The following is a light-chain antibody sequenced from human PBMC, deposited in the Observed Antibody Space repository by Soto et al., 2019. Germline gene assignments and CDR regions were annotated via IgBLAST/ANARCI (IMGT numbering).Light chain of an antibody. CDR3: QHYGTSTVT. CDR1: QSFRGL. Sequence: EVVLTQSPVTLSLSPGERATLSCRASQSFRGLLAWYQQKPGQAPRLLIYDAYNRATGIPPRFSGSGSGTDFTLTISSLEPEDFAVYYCQHYGTSTVTFGGGTKVELK. V-gene: IGKV3-11*01. CDR2: DAY. J-gene: IGKJ4*01.